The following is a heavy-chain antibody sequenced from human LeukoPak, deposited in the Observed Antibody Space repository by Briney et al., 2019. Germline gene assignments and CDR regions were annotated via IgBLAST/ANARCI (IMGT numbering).Heavy chain of an antibody. Sequence: GGSLRLSCAASGFTFSPYSMNWVRQAPGKGLEWVSYISSSSSTIHYADSVKGRFTISRDNAKDSLYLQMNSLRAEDTAVYYCAREIGGIDYWGQGTLVTVSS. J-gene: IGHJ4*02. CDR1: GFTFSPYS. CDR3: AREIGGIDY. D-gene: IGHD2-15*01. CDR2: ISSSSSTI. V-gene: IGHV3-48*01.